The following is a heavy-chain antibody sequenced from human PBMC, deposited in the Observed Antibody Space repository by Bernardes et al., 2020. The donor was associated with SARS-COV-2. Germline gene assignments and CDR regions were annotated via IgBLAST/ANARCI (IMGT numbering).Heavy chain of an antibody. CDR3: ARDPWAGSLAVFDY. CDR1: GYTFITYG. Sequence: ASVKVSCKASGYTFITYGISWVRQAPGQGLEWMGWISGNNDNTKYTQKLQGRVTMTTDTSTSTVYMELRSLRSDDTAVYYCARDPWAGSLAVFDYWGQGTLVTVSS. CDR2: ISGNNDNT. V-gene: IGHV1-18*01. D-gene: IGHD3-10*01. J-gene: IGHJ4*02.